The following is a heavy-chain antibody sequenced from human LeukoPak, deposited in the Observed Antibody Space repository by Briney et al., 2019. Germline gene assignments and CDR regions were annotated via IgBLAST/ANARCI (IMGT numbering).Heavy chain of an antibody. CDR2: IYYSGST. V-gene: IGHV4-59*08. Sequence: SETLTLTCTVSGGSISTYFWSWIRQPPGKGLEWIGNIYYSGSTNYNPSLKSRVTISVDTSKNQFSLKLSSVTAADTAVYYCARHFDCSGQGTLVTVSS. CDR3: ARHFDC. CDR1: GGSISTYF. J-gene: IGHJ4*02.